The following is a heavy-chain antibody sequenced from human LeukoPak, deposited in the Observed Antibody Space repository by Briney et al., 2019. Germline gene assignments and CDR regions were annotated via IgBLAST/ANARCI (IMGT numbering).Heavy chain of an antibody. D-gene: IGHD1-26*01. J-gene: IGHJ4*02. CDR1: GGSISSYY. V-gene: IGHV4-59*08. CDR3: ARHGAFYYFDY. CDR2: LYYSGNT. Sequence: SETLSLTCTVSGGSISSYYWSWIRQPPGKGLEWIGYLYYSGNTNYNPSLKGRVTISVDTSKNQFSLKLSSVTAADTAVYYCARHGAFYYFDYWGQGTLVTVSS.